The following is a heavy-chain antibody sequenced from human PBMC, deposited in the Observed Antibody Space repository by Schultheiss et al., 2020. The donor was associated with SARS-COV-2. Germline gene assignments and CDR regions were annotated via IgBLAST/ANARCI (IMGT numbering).Heavy chain of an antibody. D-gene: IGHD6-13*01. J-gene: IGHJ6*02. CDR1: GGTFSSYA. Sequence: SVKVSCKASGGTFSSYAISWVRQAPGQGLEWMGGIIPIFGTANYAQKFQGRVTMTTDTSTSTAYMELRSLRSDDTAVYYCAREDPTTWYSRVVYYYYGMDVWGQGTTVTVAS. CDR2: IIPIFGTA. CDR3: AREDPTTWYSRVVYYYYGMDV. V-gene: IGHV1-69*05.